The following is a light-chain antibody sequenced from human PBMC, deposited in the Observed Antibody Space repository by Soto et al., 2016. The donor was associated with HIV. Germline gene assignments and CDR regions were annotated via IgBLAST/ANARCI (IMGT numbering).Light chain of an antibody. CDR1: QDITTW. J-gene: IGKJ2*01. Sequence: DIQMTQSPSTLSASVGDRVTITCRASQDITTWLAWYQQKPGKPPNLLIYKASNLQNGVPSRFSGSGSGTEFTLSINSLQPDDFATYYCQQFGNKPYTFGQRTKLEIK. V-gene: IGKV1-5*03. CDR2: KAS. CDR3: QQFGNKPYT.